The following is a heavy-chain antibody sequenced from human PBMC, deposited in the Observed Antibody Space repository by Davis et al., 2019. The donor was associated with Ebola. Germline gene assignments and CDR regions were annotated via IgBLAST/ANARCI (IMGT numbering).Heavy chain of an antibody. CDR3: ARFRFLGRLDYMDV. V-gene: IGHV3-21*01. CDR1: GFTFSSYS. D-gene: IGHD3-3*01. J-gene: IGHJ6*03. Sequence: GESLKISCAASGFTFSSYSMNWVRQAPGKGLEWVSSISSSSSYIYYADSVKGRFTISRDNAKNSLYLQMNSLRAEDTAVYYCARFRFLGRLDYMDVWGKGTTVTVSS. CDR2: ISSSSSYI.